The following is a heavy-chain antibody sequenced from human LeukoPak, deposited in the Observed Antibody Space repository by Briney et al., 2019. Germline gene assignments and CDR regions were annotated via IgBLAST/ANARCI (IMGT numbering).Heavy chain of an antibody. D-gene: IGHD3-9*01. V-gene: IGHV4-34*01. CDR2: INHSGST. J-gene: IGHJ4*02. CDR3: ARGSSLRYFDWLLQAPDY. CDR1: GGSFSGYC. Sequence: PSETLSLTCAVYGGSFSGYCWSWIRQPPGKGLEWIGEINHSGSTNYNPSLKSRVTISVDTSKNQFSLKLSSVTAADTAVYYCARGSSLRYFDWLLQAPDYWGQGTLVTVSS.